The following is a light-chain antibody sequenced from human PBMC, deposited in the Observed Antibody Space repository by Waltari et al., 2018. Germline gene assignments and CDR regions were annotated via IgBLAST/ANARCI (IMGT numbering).Light chain of an antibody. V-gene: IGLV1-44*01. CDR3: ASWDDSLNGHWV. CDR1: ASNIGGNL. J-gene: IGLJ3*02. CDR2: RSD. Sequence: QSVLTQPPSASGTPGQRVTISCSGSASNIGGNLVTWYEQLPGKAPKLLIYRSDKRPSGVPDRFSGSKTGTSASLAISGLQSDDEADYFCASWDDSLNGHWVFGGGTKVTVL.